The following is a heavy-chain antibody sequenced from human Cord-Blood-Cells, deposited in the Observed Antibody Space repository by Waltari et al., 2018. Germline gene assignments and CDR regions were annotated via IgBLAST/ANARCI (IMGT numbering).Heavy chain of an antibody. J-gene: IGHJ2*01. D-gene: IGHD1-1*01. Sequence: EVQLVQSGAAVENPEQAPKISRPGSGNSFTCYCIGWMRPMPGKGLEWVGIIYQGDSDTRYSPSFQGQVTISADKSISTAYLQWSSLKASDTAMYYCARRGTFTPATLDFDLWGRGTLVTVSS. V-gene: IGHV5-51*01. CDR3: ARRGTFTPATLDFDL. CDR2: IYQGDSDT. CDR1: GNSFTCYC.